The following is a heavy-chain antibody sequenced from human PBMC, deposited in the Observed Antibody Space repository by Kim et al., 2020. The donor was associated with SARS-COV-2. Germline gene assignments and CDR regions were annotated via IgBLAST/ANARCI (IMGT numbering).Heavy chain of an antibody. Sequence: SETLSLTCTVSGGSISSSSYYWGWIRQPPGKGLEWIGSIYYSGSTYYNPSLKSRVTISVDTSKNQFSLKLSSVTAADTAVYYCARERADSSGYFNWFDPWGQGTLVTVSS. CDR2: IYYSGST. D-gene: IGHD3-22*01. CDR1: GGSISSSSYY. V-gene: IGHV4-39*07. J-gene: IGHJ5*02. CDR3: ARERADSSGYFNWFDP.